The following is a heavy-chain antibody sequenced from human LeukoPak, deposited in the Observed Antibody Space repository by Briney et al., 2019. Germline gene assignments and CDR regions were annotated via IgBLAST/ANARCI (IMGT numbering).Heavy chain of an antibody. CDR2: TGSTGVST. CDR3: AKDPGVVPAHYFDY. D-gene: IGHD2-2*01. Sequence: PGGSLRLSCAASGFTFSIYAMNWVRQAPGKGLEWVSATGSTGVSTFYADSVKGWFTVSRDNSKNTLSLQMNSLRAEDTVVYYCAKDPGVVPAHYFDYWGQGILVTVSS. V-gene: IGHV3-23*01. CDR1: GFTFSIYA. J-gene: IGHJ4*02.